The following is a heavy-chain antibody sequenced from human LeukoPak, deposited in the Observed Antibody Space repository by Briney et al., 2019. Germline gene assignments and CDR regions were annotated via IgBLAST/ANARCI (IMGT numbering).Heavy chain of an antibody. D-gene: IGHD6-13*01. CDR1: GLTVSSNY. V-gene: IGHV3-53*01. CDR2: IYSGGTT. CDR3: ARGGYSSSYYFDY. Sequence: GGSLRLSCAASGLTVSSNYMSWVRQAPGKGLEWVSIIYSGGTTYYADSVQGRFTISRDNSENTLYLQLNSLRAEDTAAYYCARGGYSSSYYFDYWGQGTLVTVSS. J-gene: IGHJ4*02.